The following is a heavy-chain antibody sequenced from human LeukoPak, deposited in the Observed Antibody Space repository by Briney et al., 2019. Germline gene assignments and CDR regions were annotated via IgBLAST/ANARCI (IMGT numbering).Heavy chain of an antibody. Sequence: ASVKVSCKASGYTFTGYYMHWVRQAPGQGLEWVGWINPNSGGTNYAQKFQGRVTMTRDTSISTAYMELSRLRSDDTAVYYCARGTRITMVWGVIKIDYWGQGTLVTVSS. V-gene: IGHV1-2*02. CDR1: GYTFTGYY. CDR2: INPNSGGT. CDR3: ARGTRITMVWGVIKIDY. D-gene: IGHD3-10*01. J-gene: IGHJ4*02.